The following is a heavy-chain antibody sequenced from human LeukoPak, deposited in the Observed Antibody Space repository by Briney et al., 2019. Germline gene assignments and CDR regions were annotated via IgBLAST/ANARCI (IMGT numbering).Heavy chain of an antibody. D-gene: IGHD3-10*01. CDR3: ARDVMVRGHNWFDP. J-gene: IGHJ5*02. V-gene: IGHV1-69*06. CDR1: GGTFSSYA. CDR2: IIPIFGTA. Sequence: SVKVSCKASGGTFSSYAISWVRQAPGQGLEWMGGIIPIFGTANYAQKLQGRVTITADKSTSTAYMELSSLRSEDTAVYYCARDVMVRGHNWFDPWGQGTLVTVSS.